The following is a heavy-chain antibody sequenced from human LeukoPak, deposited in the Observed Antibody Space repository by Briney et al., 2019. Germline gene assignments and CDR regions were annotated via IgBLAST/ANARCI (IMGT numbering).Heavy chain of an antibody. CDR1: GYTFTGYY. J-gene: IGHJ4*02. CDR2: INPNSGGT. V-gene: IGHV1-2*02. Sequence: ASVKVSCKASGYTFTGYYMHWVRQAPGQGLEWMGWINPNSGGTNYAQKFQGRVTMTRDTSISTAYMEVSRLRSDDTAVYYCAGGGGLVITFGGVIEGGYFDYWGQGTLVTVSS. CDR3: AGGGGLVITFGGVIEGGYFDY. D-gene: IGHD3-16*02.